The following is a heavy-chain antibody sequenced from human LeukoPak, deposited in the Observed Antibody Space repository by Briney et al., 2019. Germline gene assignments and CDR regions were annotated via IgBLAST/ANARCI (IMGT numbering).Heavy chain of an antibody. J-gene: IGHJ4*02. CDR1: GFTVSSNY. CDR2: IYSGGST. Sequence: PGGSLRLSCAASGFTVSSNYMSWVRQAPGKGLEWVSVIYSGGSTYYADSVKGRFTISRDNSKNTLYLQMNSLRAEDTAVYYCARDRGTIYFDYWGQGTLVTVSS. V-gene: IGHV3-66*02. D-gene: IGHD3-10*01. CDR3: ARDRGTIYFDY.